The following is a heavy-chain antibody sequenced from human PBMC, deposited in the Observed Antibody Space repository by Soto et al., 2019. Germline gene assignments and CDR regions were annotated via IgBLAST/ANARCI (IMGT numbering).Heavy chain of an antibody. CDR2: ITDTGGDA. CDR1: GLTFGSRA. Sequence: GGSLRLSCVASGLTFGSRAMSWVRQAPGEGLQWVSTITDTGGDAKYADSVRGRFVISRDNSKKILYLQMTSLTAEDSAMYFCARGSTDSYPGSRIFDFWGRGTLVTIS. V-gene: IGHV3-23*01. D-gene: IGHD3-10*01. CDR3: ARGSTDSYPGSRIFDF. J-gene: IGHJ4*02.